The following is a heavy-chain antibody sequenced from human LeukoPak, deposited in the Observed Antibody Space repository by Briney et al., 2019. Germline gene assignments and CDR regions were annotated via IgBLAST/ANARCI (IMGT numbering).Heavy chain of an antibody. CDR3: ARVAYCGGDCYSLDYYYMDV. V-gene: IGHV3-74*01. Sequence: GGSLRLSCAASGFTLRNYWMHWVRQTPGKGLLRVSRINGDGTSATYAGSVKGRFTISRDNAKNTLYLQMNSLRAEDTAVYYCARVAYCGGDCYSLDYYYMDVWGKGTTVTVSS. D-gene: IGHD2-21*02. CDR2: INGDGTSA. J-gene: IGHJ6*03. CDR1: GFTLRNYW.